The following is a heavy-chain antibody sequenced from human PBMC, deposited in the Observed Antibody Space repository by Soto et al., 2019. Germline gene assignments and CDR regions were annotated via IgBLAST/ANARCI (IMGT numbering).Heavy chain of an antibody. CDR1: GGTFSSYA. Sequence: SVKVSCEASGGTFSSYAMSWVRQAPGQGLEWMGGIIPIFGTANYAQKFQGRVTITADESTSTAYMELSSVRSEDTAVYYCASAIPVAGTSIYCYGMDVWGQGTPLTVSS. J-gene: IGHJ6*02. CDR2: IIPIFGTA. D-gene: IGHD6-19*01. CDR3: ASAIPVAGTSIYCYGMDV. V-gene: IGHV1-69*13.